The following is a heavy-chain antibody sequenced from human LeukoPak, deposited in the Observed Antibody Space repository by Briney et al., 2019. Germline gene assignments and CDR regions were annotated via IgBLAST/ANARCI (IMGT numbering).Heavy chain of an antibody. D-gene: IGHD2-2*01. CDR3: TRHDYCSSTSCYDY. CDR2: IRSKANSYAT. CDR1: GFTFSGSA. J-gene: IGHJ4*02. Sequence: GGSLRLSCAASGFTFSGSAMHWVRQASGKGLEWVGRIRSKANSYATAYAVSVKGRFTISRDDSKNTAYLQMNSLKTEDTAVYYCTRHDYCSSTSCYDYWGQGTLVTVSS. V-gene: IGHV3-73*01.